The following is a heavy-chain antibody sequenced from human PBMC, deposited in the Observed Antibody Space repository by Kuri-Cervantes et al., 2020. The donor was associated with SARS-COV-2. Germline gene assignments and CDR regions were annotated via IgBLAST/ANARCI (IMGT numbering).Heavy chain of an antibody. V-gene: IGHV1-18*03. J-gene: IGHJ3*02. Sequence: ASVKVSCKASGYTFTSYGISWVRQAPGQGLEWMGWISAYNGNTNYAQKLQGRVTMTTDTSTSTAYMELSSLRSEDMAVYYCAAALIDAFDIWGQGTMVTVSS. D-gene: IGHD6-13*01. CDR2: ISAYNGNT. CDR1: GYTFTSYG. CDR3: AAALIDAFDI.